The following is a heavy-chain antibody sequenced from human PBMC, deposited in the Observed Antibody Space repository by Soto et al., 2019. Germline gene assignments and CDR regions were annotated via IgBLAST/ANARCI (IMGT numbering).Heavy chain of an antibody. J-gene: IGHJ4*02. CDR1: GGTFSSHS. D-gene: IGHD5-12*01. V-gene: IGHV1-69*01. CDR2: IITLFGKA. CDR3: TREVGYGYFSAALLD. Sequence: VQLMQSGAEVKQPGSSVKVSCKASGGTFSSHSINWVRQAPGQGLEWMGGIITLFGKANYAQNFQGRLTITADQSTSTAYMELNSLRSDDTAVYYCTREVGYGYFSAALLDWGQGTLVTVSS.